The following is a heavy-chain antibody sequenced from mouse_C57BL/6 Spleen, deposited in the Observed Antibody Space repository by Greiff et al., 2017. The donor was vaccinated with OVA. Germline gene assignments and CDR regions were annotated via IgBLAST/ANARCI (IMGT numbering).Heavy chain of an antibody. V-gene: IGHV1-69*01. D-gene: IGHD1-1*01. J-gene: IGHJ1*03. CDR3: AIYYYGSSRSYWYFDV. CDR2: IDPSDSYT. Sequence: QVQLKQSGAELVMPGASVKLSCKASGYTFTSYWMHWVKQRPGQGLEWIGEIDPSDSYTNYNQKFKGKSTLTVDKSSSTAYMQLSSLTSEDSAVYYCAIYYYGSSRSYWYFDVWGTGTTVTVSS. CDR1: GYTFTSYW.